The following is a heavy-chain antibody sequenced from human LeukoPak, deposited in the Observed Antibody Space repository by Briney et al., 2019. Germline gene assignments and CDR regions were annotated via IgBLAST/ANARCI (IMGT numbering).Heavy chain of an antibody. Sequence: GGSLRLSCTASGFTFSGHWIHWVRQAPGMGLVWVSRINERGTDSMYAESVKGRFTISRDNAKNTVYLQMNSLRAEDTAVYYCAIQPNYYDSSGFDYWGQGTLVTVSS. J-gene: IGHJ4*02. CDR2: INERGTDS. D-gene: IGHD3-22*01. CDR3: AIQPNYYDSSGFDY. V-gene: IGHV3-74*03. CDR1: GFTFSGHW.